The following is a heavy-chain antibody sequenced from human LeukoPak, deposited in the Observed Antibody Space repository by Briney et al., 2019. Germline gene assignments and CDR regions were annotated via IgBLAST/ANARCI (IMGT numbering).Heavy chain of an antibody. Sequence: GGSLRLSCAATGFTFDDYAMHWVRQAPGKALEWVSGISWNSGSIGYADSVKGRFTISRDNAKNSLYLQMNSLRAEDTALYYCAKGYCSSTSCYVDYWGQGTLVTVSS. J-gene: IGHJ4*02. CDR3: AKGYCSSTSCYVDY. D-gene: IGHD2-2*01. V-gene: IGHV3-9*01. CDR2: ISWNSGSI. CDR1: GFTFDDYA.